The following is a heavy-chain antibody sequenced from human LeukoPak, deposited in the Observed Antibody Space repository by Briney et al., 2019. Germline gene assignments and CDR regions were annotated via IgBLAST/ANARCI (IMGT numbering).Heavy chain of an antibody. V-gene: IGHV3-74*01. Sequence: PGGSLRLSCAASGFTFSSYWMHWVRQAPGKGLVWVSRINSDGSSTSYADSVKGRFTISRDSAKNTLYLQMNSLRAEDTALYYCAKGSYDILTGYNYNWFDPWGQGTLVTVSS. D-gene: IGHD3-9*01. CDR3: AKGSYDILTGYNYNWFDP. CDR2: INSDGSST. J-gene: IGHJ5*02. CDR1: GFTFSSYW.